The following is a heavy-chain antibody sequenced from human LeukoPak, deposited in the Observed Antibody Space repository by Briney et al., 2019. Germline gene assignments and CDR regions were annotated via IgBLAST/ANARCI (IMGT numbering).Heavy chain of an antibody. CDR2: IKQDGSEK. D-gene: IGHD4-17*01. J-gene: IGHJ4*02. CDR1: GFTFSSYW. CDR3: TTDRPTVPLDY. Sequence: PGGSLRLSCAASGFTFSSYWMSWVRQAPGKGLEWVANIKQDGSEKYYVDSVKGRFTISRDDSKNTLYLQMNSLKTEDTAVYFCTTDRPTVPLDYWGQGTLVTVSS. V-gene: IGHV3-7*03.